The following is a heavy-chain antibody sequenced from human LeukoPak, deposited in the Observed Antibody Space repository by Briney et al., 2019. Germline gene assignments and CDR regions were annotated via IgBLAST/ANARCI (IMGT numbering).Heavy chain of an antibody. CDR2: IYPGDSDT. CDR3: ARGGIAAV. D-gene: IGHD6-13*01. J-gene: IGHJ4*02. V-gene: IGHV5-51*01. Sequence: GESLKISCNGSGYXFTSYWIGWVRQMPGKGLEWMGIIYPGDSDTRYSPSFQGQVTMSADKSISTAYLQWTSLKASDTAIYYCARGGIAAVWGQGTLVTVSS. CDR1: GYXFTSYW.